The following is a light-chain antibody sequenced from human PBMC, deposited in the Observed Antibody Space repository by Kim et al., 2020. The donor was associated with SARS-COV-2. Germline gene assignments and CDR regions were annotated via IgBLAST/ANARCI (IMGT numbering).Light chain of an antibody. CDR3: QQYYSTPYT. Sequence: SAYGVDRVTITCRASQGITNSLAWYQQKPGKAPKLLLYIASRLENGVPTRFSGSGSGSDYTLTISSLQPEDFANYYCQQYYSTPYTFGQGTKLEI. CDR1: QGITNS. J-gene: IGKJ2*01. V-gene: IGKV1-NL1*01. CDR2: IAS.